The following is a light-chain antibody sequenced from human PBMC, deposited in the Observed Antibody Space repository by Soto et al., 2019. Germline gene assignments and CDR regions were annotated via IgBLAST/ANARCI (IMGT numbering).Light chain of an antibody. V-gene: IGKV3-20*01. CDR2: GAS. CDR3: QPDCSSPPWT. J-gene: IGKJ1*01. CDR1: QSVSSSY. Sequence: EIVLTQSPGTLSLSPGERATLSCRASQSVSSSYLAWYQQKPGQAPRLLIYGASSRATGIPDRFSGSGSGTDCTLTISRLEPEDFAVYYGQPDCSSPPWTFGQGTKVEIK.